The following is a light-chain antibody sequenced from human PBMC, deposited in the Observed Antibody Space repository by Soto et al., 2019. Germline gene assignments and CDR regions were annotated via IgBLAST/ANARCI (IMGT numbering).Light chain of an antibody. CDR2: DVT. CDR3: SSYRRGSTYV. Sequence: QSALTQPASVSGSPGQSITVSCTGTSSAVGGYNYVSWYQQHPGKAHRLMIYDVTNRPSGVSDRFSGSKSGNTASLTISGLQTEDEADYYCSSYRRGSTYVFGTGTKLTVL. V-gene: IGLV2-14*03. CDR1: SSAVGGYNY. J-gene: IGLJ1*01.